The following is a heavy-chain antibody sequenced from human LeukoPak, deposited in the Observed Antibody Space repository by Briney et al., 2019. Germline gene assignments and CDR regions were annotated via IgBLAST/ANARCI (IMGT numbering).Heavy chain of an antibody. D-gene: IGHD3-10*01. J-gene: IGHJ6*02. Sequence: GESLKISCKGSGYSFTNYWIGWVRQMPGKGLEWMGRIDPSDSYTNYSPSFQGHVTISADKSISTAYLQWSSLKASDTAMYYCARLDEYMVRGAYYYYGMDVWGQGTTVTVSS. CDR2: IDPSDSYT. V-gene: IGHV5-10-1*01. CDR1: GYSFTNYW. CDR3: ARLDEYMVRGAYYYYGMDV.